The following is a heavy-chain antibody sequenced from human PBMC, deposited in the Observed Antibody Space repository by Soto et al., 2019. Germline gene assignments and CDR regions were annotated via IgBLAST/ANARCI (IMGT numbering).Heavy chain of an antibody. CDR1: GVTFSSYA. V-gene: IGHV3-33*01. Sequence: QVQLVESGGGVVQTGRSLRLSCAASGVTFSSYAMHWVRQAPGKGLEWVAVIWSDGSKKYYGDSVKGRFTISRDNSKNTLYLQMKVEDTAVYYCARDEEPWGQGTLVIVSS. CDR3: ARDEEP. J-gene: IGHJ5*02. CDR2: IWSDGSKK.